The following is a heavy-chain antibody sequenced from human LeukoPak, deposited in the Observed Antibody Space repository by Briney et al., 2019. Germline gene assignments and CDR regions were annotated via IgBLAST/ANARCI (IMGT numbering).Heavy chain of an antibody. V-gene: IGHV4-34*01. CDR2: INHSGST. J-gene: IGHJ4*02. CDR3: ARGGIIAAFGY. D-gene: IGHD6-13*01. Sequence: SETLSLTCAVYGGSFSGYYWSWIRQPPGKGLEWIGEINHSGSTNYNPSLKSRVTISVDTSKNQFSLKLSSVTAADTAVYYCARGGIIAAFGYWGQGTLGTVSS. CDR1: GGSFSGYY.